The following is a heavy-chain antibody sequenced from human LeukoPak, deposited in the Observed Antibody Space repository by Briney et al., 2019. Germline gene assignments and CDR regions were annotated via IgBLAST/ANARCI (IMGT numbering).Heavy chain of an antibody. CDR2: IRYDGSNK. V-gene: IGHV3-30*02. J-gene: IGHJ6*03. Sequence: GGSLGLSCAASGFTFSSYGMYWVRQAPGKGLEWVAFIRYDGSNKYYADSVKGRFTISRDNSKNTLYLQMKSLRAEDTAVYYCARAGTYYDYVWGSYRQGRDYYYMDVWGKGTTVTISS. D-gene: IGHD3-16*02. CDR1: GFTFSSYG. CDR3: ARAGTYYDYVWGSYRQGRDYYYMDV.